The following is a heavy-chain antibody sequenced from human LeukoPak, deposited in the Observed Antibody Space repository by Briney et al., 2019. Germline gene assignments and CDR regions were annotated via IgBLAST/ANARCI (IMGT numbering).Heavy chain of an antibody. J-gene: IGHJ4*02. D-gene: IGHD6-6*01. Sequence: GGSLRLSCAASGFTFDDYAMHWVRQAPGKGLEWVSAISGSGGSTYYADSVKGRFTISRDSSKNTVYLQMSSLRAEDTATYYCAKDYIYSTSPRAFDYWGQGTLVTVSS. CDR3: AKDYIYSTSPRAFDY. CDR2: ISGSGGST. V-gene: IGHV3-23*01. CDR1: GFTFDDYA.